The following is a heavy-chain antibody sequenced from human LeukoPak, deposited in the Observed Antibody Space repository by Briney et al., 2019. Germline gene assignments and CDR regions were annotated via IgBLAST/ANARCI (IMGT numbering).Heavy chain of an antibody. CDR3: ARDRVGLRDFDY. V-gene: IGHV1-46*03. CDR2: INPSGGST. CDR1: GYTFTSYY. J-gene: IGHJ4*02. D-gene: IGHD4-17*01. Sequence: ASVKVSCKASGYTFTSYYMHWVRQAPGQGLEWMGIINPSGGSTSYAQKFQGRVTMTRDTSTSTVYMEQSSLRSEDTAVYYCARDRVGLRDFDYWGQGTLVTVSS.